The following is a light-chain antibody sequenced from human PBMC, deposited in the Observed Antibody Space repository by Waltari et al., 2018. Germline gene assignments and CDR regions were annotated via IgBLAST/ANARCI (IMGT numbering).Light chain of an antibody. Sequence: DIQMTHSPSAMSAAVGDRVPIKCRASPGITNYLAWFKKKPGKVPKRLIYASASLQSGVPSRISGSGPWTEFTLTISSLQPDDFATYGCLQQNSYPRTFGGGTKVEIK. CDR1: PGITNY. CDR2: ASA. CDR3: LQQNSYPRT. V-gene: IGKV1-17*03. J-gene: IGKJ4*01.